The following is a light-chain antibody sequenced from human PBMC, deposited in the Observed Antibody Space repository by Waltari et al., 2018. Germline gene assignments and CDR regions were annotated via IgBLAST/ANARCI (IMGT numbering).Light chain of an antibody. CDR3: SSYTSSSTSVV. CDR2: DVS. Sequence: QSALTQPASVSGSPGQSITISCTGTSSDVGGYNYVSWYQQHPGKAPKLMIYDVSKRPSGVSNRSSGSKSGNTASLTISGLQAEDEADYYCSSYTSSSTSVVFGGGTKLTVL. V-gene: IGLV2-14*01. J-gene: IGLJ2*01. CDR1: SSDVGGYNY.